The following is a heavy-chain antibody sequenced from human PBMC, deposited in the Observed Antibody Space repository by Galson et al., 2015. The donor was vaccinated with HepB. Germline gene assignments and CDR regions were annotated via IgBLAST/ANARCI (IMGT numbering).Heavy chain of an antibody. CDR2: ISYDGSNK. CDR1: GFTFSSYG. V-gene: IGHV3-30*03. Sequence: SLRLSCAASGFTFSSYGMHWVRQAPGKGLEWVAVISYDGSNKYYADSVKGRFTISRDNSKNTLYLQMNSLRAEDTAVYYCARDLAETTEDYWGQGTLVTVSS. J-gene: IGHJ4*02. CDR3: ARDLAETTEDY. D-gene: IGHD4-11*01.